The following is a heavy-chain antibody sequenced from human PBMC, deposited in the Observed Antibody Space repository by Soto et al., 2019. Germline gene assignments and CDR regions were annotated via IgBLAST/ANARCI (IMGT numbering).Heavy chain of an antibody. V-gene: IGHV4-34*01. Sequence: SETLSLTCAVNGGSFSGYYWSWIRRPPGRGLEWIGEINHSGTTNYNPSLKSRVTISVDTSKNQFSLKLTSVTAADAAVYYCAGLRELWPGAYYYYYGMDVWGQGTTVTVSS. J-gene: IGHJ6*02. CDR3: AGLRELWPGAYYYYYGMDV. CDR2: INHSGTT. D-gene: IGHD1-26*01. CDR1: GGSFSGYY.